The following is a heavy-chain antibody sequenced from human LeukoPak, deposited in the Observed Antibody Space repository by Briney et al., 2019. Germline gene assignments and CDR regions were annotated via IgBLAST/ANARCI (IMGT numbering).Heavy chain of an antibody. D-gene: IGHD7-27*01. CDR1: GASISSYY. CDR3: ARHSQHSRDLGSARNFDY. V-gene: IGHV4-59*08. CDR2: IFHTGST. J-gene: IGHJ4*02. Sequence: SETLSLTCTVSGASISSYYWSWIRQPPGKGLEWIGFIFHTGSTNYNPSLKSRVTISVDTSENLFSLRLTSVTAADTAVYYCARHSQHSRDLGSARNFDYWGQGTLVTVSS.